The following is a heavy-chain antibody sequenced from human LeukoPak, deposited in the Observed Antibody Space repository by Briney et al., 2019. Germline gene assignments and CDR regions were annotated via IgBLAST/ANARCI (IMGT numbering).Heavy chain of an antibody. D-gene: IGHD3-22*01. V-gene: IGHV3-21*01. Sequence: PGGSLRLSCAASGFTFSSYSMNWVRQAPGKGLEWVSSISSSSSYIYYADSVKGRFTISRVNAKNSLYLQMNSLRAEDTAVYYCARVPYYYDSSGYLFDYWGQGTLVTVSS. CDR2: ISSSSSYI. CDR1: GFTFSSYS. CDR3: ARVPYYYDSSGYLFDY. J-gene: IGHJ4*02.